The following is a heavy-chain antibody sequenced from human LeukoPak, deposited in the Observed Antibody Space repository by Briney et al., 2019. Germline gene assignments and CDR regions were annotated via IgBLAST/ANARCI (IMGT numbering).Heavy chain of an antibody. V-gene: IGHV3-33*01. CDR3: ARDIPYGSGSYYPNNYYYYGMDV. CDR2: IWYDGSNK. CDR1: GFTFSSYG. J-gene: IGHJ6*02. Sequence: GGSLRLSCAASGFTFSSYGMHWVRQAPGKGLEWVAVIWYDGSNKYYADSVKGRFTISRDNSKNTLYLQMNSLRAEDTAVYYCARDIPYGSGSYYPNNYYYYGMDVWDQGTTVTVSS. D-gene: IGHD3-10*01.